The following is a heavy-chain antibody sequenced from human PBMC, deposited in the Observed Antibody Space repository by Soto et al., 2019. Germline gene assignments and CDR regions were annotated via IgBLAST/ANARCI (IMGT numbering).Heavy chain of an antibody. CDR3: ASRRREENCNAASCYVTH. CDR2: LHYSVNT. CDR1: GASISSTSYY. D-gene: IGHD2-2*01. V-gene: IGHV4-39*01. J-gene: IGHJ4*02. Sequence: PSETLSLTFTVSGASISSTSYYWGWIRQPPGKGLEWIGSLHYSVNTYYNPSLKSRVTISVDTSKNQFSLTVDSVTAADTAVYFCASRRREENCNAASCYVTHWGQGTLVTVSS.